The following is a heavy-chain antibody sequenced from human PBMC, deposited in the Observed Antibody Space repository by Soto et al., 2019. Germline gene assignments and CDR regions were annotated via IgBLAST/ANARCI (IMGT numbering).Heavy chain of an antibody. Sequence: QVQLQQWGAGLLKPSETLSLTCAVYGGSFSGYYWSWIRQPPGKGLEWIGEINHSGSTNYNPSLKSRVTISVDTSKNQFSLKLSSVTAADTAVYYCARELITAAGTYNWFDPWGQGTLVTVSS. CDR3: ARELITAAGTYNWFDP. CDR1: GGSFSGYY. J-gene: IGHJ5*02. CDR2: INHSGST. D-gene: IGHD6-13*01. V-gene: IGHV4-34*01.